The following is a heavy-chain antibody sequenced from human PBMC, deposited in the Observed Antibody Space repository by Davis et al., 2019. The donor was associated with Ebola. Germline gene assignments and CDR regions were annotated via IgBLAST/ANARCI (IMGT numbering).Heavy chain of an antibody. CDR2: IIPIFGTA. Sequence: SVKVSCKASGGTFSSYAISWVRQAPGQGLEWMGEIIPIFGTANYAQKLQGRVTMTTDTSTSTAYMELRSLRSDDTAVYYCAREVGETKLDQWGQGTLVTVSS. CDR1: GGTFSSYA. D-gene: IGHD1-26*01. V-gene: IGHV1-69*05. J-gene: IGHJ4*02. CDR3: AREVGETKLDQ.